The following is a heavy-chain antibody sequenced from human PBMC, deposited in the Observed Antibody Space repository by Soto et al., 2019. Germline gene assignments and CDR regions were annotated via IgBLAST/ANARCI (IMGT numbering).Heavy chain of an antibody. CDR2: INPSGGST. D-gene: IGHD6-13*01. J-gene: IGHJ6*03. CDR1: GYTFTSYA. V-gene: IGHV1-46*04. Sequence: VKVSCKASGYTFTSYAMHWVRQAPGQGLEWMGIINPSGGSTSYAQKLQGRVTMTRDTSISTAYMELSSLRSEDTAVYYCASVVYSSSWYTYYMDVWGKGTTVTVSS. CDR3: ASVVYSSSWYTYYMDV.